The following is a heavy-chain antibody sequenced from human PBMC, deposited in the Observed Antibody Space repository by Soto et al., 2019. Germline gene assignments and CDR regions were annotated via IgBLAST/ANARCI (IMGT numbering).Heavy chain of an antibody. CDR3: ATIDLIAAAAAPSYGMDV. CDR2: ISYDGSNK. Sequence: TGGSLRLSCAASGFTFSSYGMHWVRQAPRKGLEWVAVISYDGSNKYYADSVKGRFTISRDNSKNTLYLQMNSLRAEDTAVYYCATIDLIAAAAAPSYGMDVWGQGTTVTVSS. CDR1: GFTFSSYG. J-gene: IGHJ6*02. V-gene: IGHV3-30*03. D-gene: IGHD6-13*01.